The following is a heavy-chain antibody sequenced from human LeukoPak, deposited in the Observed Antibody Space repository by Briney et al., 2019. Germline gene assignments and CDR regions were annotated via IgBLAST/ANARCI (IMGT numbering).Heavy chain of an antibody. D-gene: IGHD6-13*01. CDR2: INSDGYSI. Sequence: GGSLRLSCAASRFTFSSYWMHWVRQAPGKGLVWVSRINSDGYSISYADSVKGRFTISRDNSKNTLFLDMDSLTIEDTAIYYCARSYGSMVYWGQGTLVAVSS. J-gene: IGHJ4*02. V-gene: IGHV3-74*01. CDR3: ARSYGSMVY. CDR1: RFTFSSYW.